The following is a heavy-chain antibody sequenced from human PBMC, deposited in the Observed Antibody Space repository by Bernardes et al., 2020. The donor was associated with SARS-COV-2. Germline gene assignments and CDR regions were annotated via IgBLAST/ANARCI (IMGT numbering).Heavy chain of an antibody. V-gene: IGHV3-7*03. CDR2: IKRDGRET. CDR1: GFDFRDYW. J-gene: IGHJ6*02. CDR3: ARSAGMDV. Sequence: GGSLRLSCAGSGFDFRDYWMTWVRQAPGKGLEWVANIKRDGRETYYVDSVKGRFTISRDNAKNLVFLQMNSLRAEDTAVFYCARSAGMDVWGQGTMVTVSS.